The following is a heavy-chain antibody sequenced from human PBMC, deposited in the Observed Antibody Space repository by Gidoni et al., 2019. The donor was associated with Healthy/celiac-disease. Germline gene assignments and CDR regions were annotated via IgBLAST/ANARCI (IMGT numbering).Heavy chain of an antibody. D-gene: IGHD3-3*01. CDR1: GFTFGDSA. CDR2: ISSKTYGGTT. Sequence: EVQLVESGGGLVKPGRSLRLSCTASGFTFGDSAMSWFRQAPGKGLEWVGFISSKTYGGTTEYAASVKGRFTISRDDSKSIAYLQMNSLKTEDTAVYYCTRKEDFWSGYLSYYGMDVWGQGTTVTVSS. V-gene: IGHV3-49*05. CDR3: TRKEDFWSGYLSYYGMDV. J-gene: IGHJ6*02.